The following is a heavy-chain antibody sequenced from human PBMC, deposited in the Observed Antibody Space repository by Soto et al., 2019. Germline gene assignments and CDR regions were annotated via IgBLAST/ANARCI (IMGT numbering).Heavy chain of an antibody. V-gene: IGHV3-21*01. D-gene: IGHD5-12*01. CDR3: ARGPYSGYVVRFDP. CDR1: GFTFSSYS. J-gene: IGHJ5*02. CDR2: ISSSSSYI. Sequence: EVQLVESGGGLVKPGGSLRLSCAASGFTFSSYSMNWVRQAPGKGLEWVSSISSSSSYIYYADSVKGRFTISRDNAKNSLYRQMNSLRAEDTAVSYCARGPYSGYVVRFDPWGQVTLVTVSS.